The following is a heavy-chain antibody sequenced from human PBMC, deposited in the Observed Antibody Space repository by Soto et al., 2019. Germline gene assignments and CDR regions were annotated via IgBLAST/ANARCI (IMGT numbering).Heavy chain of an antibody. J-gene: IGHJ4*02. CDR2: VIPVFNTS. V-gene: IGHV1-69*01. CDR3: ARGDEMTAVTICEY. CDR1: GGAFGRDS. D-gene: IGHD4-17*01. Sequence: QVQLEQSGPEVKRPGTAVKVSCKASGGAFGRDSVSWVRQAPGQGLEWIGGVIPVFNTSNYSLKFQGRVAIFAHLSTSSVFMELRSLRSEDTALYYCARGDEMTAVTICEYWGQGTLVTVSS.